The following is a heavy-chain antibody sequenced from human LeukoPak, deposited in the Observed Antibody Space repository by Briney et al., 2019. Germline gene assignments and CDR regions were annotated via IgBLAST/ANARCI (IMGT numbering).Heavy chain of an antibody. CDR2: ASSDGSIT. J-gene: IGHJ3*02. D-gene: IGHD1-1*01. CDR1: GFTFSNYW. CDR3: TRDGYRLDVFDI. Sequence: PGGSLRLSCAASGFTFSNYWMYWVRQAPGKGLVWVSRASSDGSITTYADGVKGRLTISRDNAKNTLYLQMDSLKAEDTAIYYCTRDGYRLDVFDIWGQGTMVTVSS. V-gene: IGHV3-74*01.